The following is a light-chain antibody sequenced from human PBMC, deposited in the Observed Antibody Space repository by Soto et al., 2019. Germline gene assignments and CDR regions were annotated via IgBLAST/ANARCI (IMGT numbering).Light chain of an antibody. V-gene: IGLV2-14*01. J-gene: IGLJ2*01. CDR3: SSYTSSSTPHVV. Sequence: QSALTQPASVSGSPGQSITISCTGTSSDIGNYNYVSWYQQHPGKAPKLMIYDVSNRPSGVSNRFSGSKSGNTASLTISGLQAEEEADYYCSSYTSSSTPHVVFGGGTKLTVL. CDR1: SSDIGNYNY. CDR2: DVS.